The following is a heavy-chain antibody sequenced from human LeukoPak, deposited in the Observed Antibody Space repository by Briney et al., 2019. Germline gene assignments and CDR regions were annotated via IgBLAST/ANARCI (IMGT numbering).Heavy chain of an antibody. CDR2: IYYSGGT. D-gene: IGHD5-18*01. J-gene: IGHJ4*02. V-gene: IGHV4-59*08. Sequence: SETLSLTCTVSGDSISNYYWSWIRQPPGKGLEWIGYIYYSGGTNYNPSLKSRVTISVDTSKNQFSLKLSSVTAADTAVYYCARCFADTALDFWGQGTPVTVSS. CDR3: ARCFADTALDF. CDR1: GDSISNYY.